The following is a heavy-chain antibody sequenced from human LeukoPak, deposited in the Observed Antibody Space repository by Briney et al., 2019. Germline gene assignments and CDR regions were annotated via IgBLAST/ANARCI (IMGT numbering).Heavy chain of an antibody. CDR3: ARFYDSSGYYHDY. D-gene: IGHD3-22*01. CDR2: IYYSGST. CDR1: GGSISSGGYY. J-gene: IGHJ4*02. V-gene: IGHV4-31*03. Sequence: NPSETLSLTCTVSGGSISSGGYYWSWIRQHPGKGLEWIGYIYYSGSTYYNPSLKSRVTISVDTSKNQFSLKLSSVTAADTAVYYCARFYDSSGYYHDYWGQGTLVTVSS.